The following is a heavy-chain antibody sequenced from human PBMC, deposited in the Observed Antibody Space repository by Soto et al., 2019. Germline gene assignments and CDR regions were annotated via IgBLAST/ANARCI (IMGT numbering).Heavy chain of an antibody. CDR2: VSPYNANA. Sequence: ASVNVSRKTSGHTFSSHTISRVRQAPGPALEWMGGVSPYNANANYTENFQGRVSMTTYTSTTTAYMELTSLTSDDTAIYYCARAISLIMAAPAYWGQGTLVTVSS. CDR1: GHTFSSHT. V-gene: IGHV1-18*04. D-gene: IGHD2-8*01. J-gene: IGHJ4*02. CDR3: ARAISLIMAAPAY.